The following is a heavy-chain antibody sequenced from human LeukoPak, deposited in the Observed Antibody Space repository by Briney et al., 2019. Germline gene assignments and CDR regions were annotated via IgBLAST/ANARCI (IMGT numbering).Heavy chain of an antibody. CDR1: GFTFSSYG. Sequence: GGSLRLSCAASGFTFSSYGMHWVRQAPGKGLEGGAFIRYDGSNKYYADSVKGRFTISRDNSKNTLYLQMNSLRAEDTAVYYCAKDYYCSGGSCYFTSPMNFDYWGQGTLVTVSS. CDR3: AKDYYCSGGSCYFTSPMNFDY. D-gene: IGHD2-15*01. J-gene: IGHJ4*02. CDR2: IRYDGSNK. V-gene: IGHV3-30*02.